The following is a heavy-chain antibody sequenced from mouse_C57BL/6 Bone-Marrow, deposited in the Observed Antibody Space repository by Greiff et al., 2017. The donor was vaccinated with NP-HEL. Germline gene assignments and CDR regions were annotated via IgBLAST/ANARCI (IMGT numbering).Heavy chain of an antibody. J-gene: IGHJ4*01. CDR2: IYPRDGST. D-gene: IGHD2-4*01. V-gene: IGHV1-78*01. Sequence: QVHVKQYDAELVKPGASVKISCKVSGYTFTDHTIHWMKQRPEQGLEWIGYIYPRDGSTKYIEKFKGKATLTADKSSSTAYMQLNSLTSEDSAVYFCARRRDDYGGLYYYAMDYWGQGTSVTVSA. CDR3: ARRRDDYGGLYYYAMDY. CDR1: GYTFTDHT.